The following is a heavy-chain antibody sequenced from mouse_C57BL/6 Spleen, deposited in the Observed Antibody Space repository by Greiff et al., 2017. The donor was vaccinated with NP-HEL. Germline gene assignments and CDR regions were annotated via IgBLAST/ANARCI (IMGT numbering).Heavy chain of an antibody. Sequence: EVKLMESGGGLVKPGGSLKLSCAASGFTFSSYAMSWVRQTPEKRLEWVATISDGGSYTYYPDNVKGRFTISRDNAKNNLYLQMSHLKSEDTAMYYCARGLYYGSSYWYFDVWGTGTTVTVSS. J-gene: IGHJ1*03. CDR1: GFTFSSYA. V-gene: IGHV5-4*03. CDR2: ISDGGSYT. CDR3: ARGLYYGSSYWYFDV. D-gene: IGHD1-1*01.